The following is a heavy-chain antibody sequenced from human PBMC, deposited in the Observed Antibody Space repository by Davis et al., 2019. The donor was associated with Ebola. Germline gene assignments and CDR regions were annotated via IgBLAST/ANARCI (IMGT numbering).Heavy chain of an antibody. Sequence: ASVKVSCKASGYTFTSYAMHWVRQAPGQRLEWMGWINAGNGNTKYSQKFQRRVTITRDTSASTAYMELSSLRSEDTAVYYCAREGAGIAVACMDVWGQGTTVTVSS. CDR3: AREGAGIAVACMDV. D-gene: IGHD6-19*01. J-gene: IGHJ6*02. CDR1: GYTFTSYA. CDR2: INAGNGNT. V-gene: IGHV1-3*01.